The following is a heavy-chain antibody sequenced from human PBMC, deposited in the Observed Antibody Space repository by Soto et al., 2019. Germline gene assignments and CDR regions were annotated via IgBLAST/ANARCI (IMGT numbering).Heavy chain of an antibody. CDR1: GFTFSSNA. V-gene: IGHV3-23*01. J-gene: IGHJ5*01. CDR3: AKDTRYGDYVRWFDS. D-gene: IGHD4-17*01. Sequence: EVHLLESGGGLVQPGGSLRLSCTASGFTFSSNARTWVRQAPGRGREGVSGIPASGGRTYYADSVKGRFTISRDNSKSTLYLQMNSLRAEDTAVYYCAKDTRYGDYVRWFDSWGQGTLVTVSS. CDR2: IPASGGRT.